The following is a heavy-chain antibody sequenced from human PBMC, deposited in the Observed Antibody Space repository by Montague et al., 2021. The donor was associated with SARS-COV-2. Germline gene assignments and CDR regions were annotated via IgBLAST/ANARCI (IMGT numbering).Heavy chain of an antibody. Sequence: SLRLSCAASGFTFSRFWMSWIRQTAGKGLEWVANIGEDGSETYYVDSVKGRFTNSRDNAEKSLYLQMNSLRPEDTAVYYCVSWGSGSPWGQGTLVTVSS. J-gene: IGHJ5*02. D-gene: IGHD3-10*01. CDR2: IGEDGSET. CDR3: VSWGSGSP. V-gene: IGHV3-7*01. CDR1: GFTFSRFW.